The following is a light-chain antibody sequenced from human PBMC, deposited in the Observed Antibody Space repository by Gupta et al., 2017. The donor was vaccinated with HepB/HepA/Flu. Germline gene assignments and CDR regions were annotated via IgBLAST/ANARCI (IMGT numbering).Light chain of an antibody. Sequence: IQMTHSPPSLSASVGDTVTITCQASQDISNYLNWYQQKPGKAPKLLLYDASKLETGVPSRFSGSGSGTDFTFTISSLQPEDHATHYCQQEDNLPITFGGGTKVEIK. CDR2: DAS. J-gene: IGKJ4*01. CDR1: QDISNY. V-gene: IGKV1-33*01. CDR3: QQEDNLPIT.